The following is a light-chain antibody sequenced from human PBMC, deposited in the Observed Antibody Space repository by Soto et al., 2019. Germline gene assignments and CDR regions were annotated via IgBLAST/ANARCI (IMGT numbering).Light chain of an antibody. Sequence: QAVVTQPPSGSGAPGQRVTISCTGSSSNIGAGYDVHWYQQLPGTAPKLLIYGNSNRPSGVPDRFSGSKSDTSASLAITGLQAEGGADYYCQSYDSSLSGSVFGGGTKLTVL. J-gene: IGLJ2*01. CDR3: QSYDSSLSGSV. CDR2: GNS. CDR1: SSNIGAGYD. V-gene: IGLV1-40*01.